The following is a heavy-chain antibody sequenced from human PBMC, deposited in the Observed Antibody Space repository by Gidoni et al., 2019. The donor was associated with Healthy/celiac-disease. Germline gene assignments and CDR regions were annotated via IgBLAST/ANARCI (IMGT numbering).Heavy chain of an antibody. CDR1: GGSISSSSYY. CDR3: ARQNGGATYYYDSSGKGYFDY. Sequence: QLQLQESGPGLVKPSETLSLTCTVSGGSISSSSYYWGWIRQPPGKGLEWIGSIYYSGSTYYNPSLKSRVTISVDTSKNQFSLKLSSVTAADTAVYYCARQNGGATYYYDSSGKGYFDYWGQGTLVTVSS. D-gene: IGHD3-22*01. CDR2: IYYSGST. J-gene: IGHJ4*02. V-gene: IGHV4-39*01.